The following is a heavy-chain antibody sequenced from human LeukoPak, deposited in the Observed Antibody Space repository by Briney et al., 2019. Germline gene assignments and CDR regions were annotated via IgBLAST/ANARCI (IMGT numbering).Heavy chain of an antibody. D-gene: IGHD6-19*01. CDR3: AGSRGASGWYGWYFDL. J-gene: IGHJ2*01. V-gene: IGHV1-2*02. Sequence: ASVKVSCKASGYTFTGYYMHWVRQAPGQGLEWMGWINPNSGGTNYAQKFQGRVTMTRDMSISTAYMELSRLRSDDTAVYYCAGSRGASGWYGWYFDLWGRGTLVTVSS. CDR2: INPNSGGT. CDR1: GYTFTGYY.